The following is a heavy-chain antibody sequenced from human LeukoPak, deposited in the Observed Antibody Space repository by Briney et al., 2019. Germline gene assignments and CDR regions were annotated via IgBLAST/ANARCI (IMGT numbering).Heavy chain of an antibody. D-gene: IGHD4-11*01. CDR3: ASYSNYGGLYYYYMDV. CDR1: GGTFSSYA. J-gene: IGHJ6*03. Sequence: ASVKVSCKASGGTFSSYAISWVRQAPGQGLEWMGGIIPIFGTANYAQKFQGRVTITTDESTSTAYMELSSLRSEDTAVYYCASYSNYGGLYYYYMDVWGKGTTVTVSS. V-gene: IGHV1-69*05. CDR2: IIPIFGTA.